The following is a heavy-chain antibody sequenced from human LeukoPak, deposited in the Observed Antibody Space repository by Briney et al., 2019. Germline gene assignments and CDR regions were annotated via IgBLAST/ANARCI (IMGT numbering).Heavy chain of an antibody. CDR2: ISCSGGT. J-gene: IGHJ2*01. CDR1: GDSITTYY. CDR3: ARSTVTTFWFFAL. Sequence: SETLSLTCTVSGDSITTYYWSWIRQPPGKGLEWIGYISCSGGTSYNPSLKSRVTMSTDKSKNHFSLSLSSVTAADTAVYYCARSTVTTFWFFALWGRGTLVTVSS. V-gene: IGHV4-59*01. D-gene: IGHD4-17*01.